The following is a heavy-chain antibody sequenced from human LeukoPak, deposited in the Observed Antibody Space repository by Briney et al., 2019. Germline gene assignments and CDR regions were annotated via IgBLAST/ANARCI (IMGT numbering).Heavy chain of an antibody. CDR3: AREHSGNCQNPGCDFDS. J-gene: IGHJ4*02. Sequence: PGGSLRLSCAASGFSFSNYVMHWVRQAPGKGLEWVAGIRRSGDVAYYADSVQGRFAISRDNSRNTLYLQINSLRAEDTAVYYCAREHSGNCQNPGCDFDSWGRGTLVTASS. CDR1: GFSFSNYV. CDR2: IRRSGDVA. D-gene: IGHD4-23*01. V-gene: IGHV3-23*01.